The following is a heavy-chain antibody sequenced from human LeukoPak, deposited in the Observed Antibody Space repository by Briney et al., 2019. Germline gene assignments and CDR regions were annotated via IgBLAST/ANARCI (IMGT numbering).Heavy chain of an antibody. D-gene: IGHD6-13*01. CDR1: GFSVSSDY. CDR3: AKDRGSSWLDY. V-gene: IGHV3-53*05. Sequence: PGGSLRLSCAASGFSVSSDYMTWVRQAPGKGLEWVSVIYSGGSTYYADSVKGRFTISRDNSKNTLYLQMNSLRAEDTAVYYCAKDRGSSWLDYWGQGTLVTVSS. CDR2: IYSGGST. J-gene: IGHJ4*02.